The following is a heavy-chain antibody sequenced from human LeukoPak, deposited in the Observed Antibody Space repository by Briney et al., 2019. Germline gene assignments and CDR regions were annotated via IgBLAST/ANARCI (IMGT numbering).Heavy chain of an antibody. CDR1: GGSISSYY. D-gene: IGHD4-17*01. CDR3: AREIGDYGDPLGYFDL. V-gene: IGHV4-59*12. Sequence: SETLSLTCTVSGGSISSYYWSWIRQPPGKGLEWIGYIYYSGSTYYNPSLKGRVTISVDTSKNQFSLKLSSVTAADTAVYYCAREIGDYGDPLGYFDLWGRGTLVTVSS. J-gene: IGHJ2*01. CDR2: IYYSGST.